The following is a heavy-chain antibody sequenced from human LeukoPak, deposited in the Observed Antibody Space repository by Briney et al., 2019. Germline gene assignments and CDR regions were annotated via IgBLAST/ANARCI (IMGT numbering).Heavy chain of an antibody. CDR3: ARTRTDLYYYHGMDV. D-gene: IGHD1-1*01. V-gene: IGHV4-59*01. CDR2: IHYSGST. J-gene: IGHJ6*02. CDR1: GGSINSYY. Sequence: AETLSLTCTVSGGSINSYYWSWIRQPPGKGLEWIGYIHYSGSTKYNPTLKSRVTILEDTSKNQFSLKLSSVTAADTAVYYCARTRTDLYYYHGMDVWGQGTTVASSS.